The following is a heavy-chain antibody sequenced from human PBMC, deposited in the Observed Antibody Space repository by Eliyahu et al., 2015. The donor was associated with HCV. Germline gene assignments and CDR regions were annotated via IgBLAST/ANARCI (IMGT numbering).Heavy chain of an antibody. CDR2: IHPWGGT. Sequence: QVQLQESGPGLVKPSETLSLTCAVSGYSISSGYYWGWIRQPPGKGLEWIGRIHPWGGTHSTPSLKSRVTISVDTSKNQFSLKLSSVTAADTAVYYCATALDYYYYMDVWGKGTTVTVSS. CDR1: GYSISSGYY. J-gene: IGHJ6*03. CDR3: ATALDYYYYMDV. V-gene: IGHV4-38-2*01.